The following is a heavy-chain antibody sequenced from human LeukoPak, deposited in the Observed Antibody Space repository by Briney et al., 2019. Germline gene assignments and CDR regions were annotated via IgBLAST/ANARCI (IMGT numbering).Heavy chain of an antibody. CDR1: GFTFSSYA. J-gene: IGHJ4*02. CDR3: AKVPDFWSGRRNNDY. CDR2: ISGSGGST. V-gene: IGHV3-23*01. D-gene: IGHD3-3*01. Sequence: PGGSLRLSCAGSGFTFSSYAMSWVRQAPGKGLEWVSAISGSGGSTYYADSVKGRFTISRDNSKNTLYLQMNSLRAEDTAVYYCAKVPDFWSGRRNNDYWGQGTLVTVSS.